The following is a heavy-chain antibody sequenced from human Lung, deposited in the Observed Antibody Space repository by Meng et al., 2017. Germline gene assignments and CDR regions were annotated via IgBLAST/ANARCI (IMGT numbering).Heavy chain of an antibody. J-gene: IGHJ4*02. V-gene: IGHV1-18*04. CDR3: ATRGNPYLNC. Sequence: QVQLVQSGAEVKTPESSVKVSCKASGGILSTYAVSWIRQAPGQGLEWLGWINTYNGKTDYAQKFQGRITMTTDTFTSTAYMELRNLRSDDTAVYYCATRGNPYLNCWGQGTLVTVSS. CDR1: GGILSTYA. CDR2: INTYNGKT.